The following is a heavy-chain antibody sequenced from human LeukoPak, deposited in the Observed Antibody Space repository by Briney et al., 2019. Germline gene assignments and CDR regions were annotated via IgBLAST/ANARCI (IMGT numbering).Heavy chain of an antibody. CDR3: GRGAYSGYEFDC. D-gene: IGHD5-12*01. CDR1: GYSFSTSW. Sequence: GESLKISCRASGYSFSTSWIGWVRQMPGKGLEWMGVIYPGDSGTRYSPSFQGQVTFSADKSISTAYLQWSSLEASDTAMYFCGRGAYSGYEFDCWGQGTLVTVSS. J-gene: IGHJ4*02. CDR2: IYPGDSGT. V-gene: IGHV5-51*01.